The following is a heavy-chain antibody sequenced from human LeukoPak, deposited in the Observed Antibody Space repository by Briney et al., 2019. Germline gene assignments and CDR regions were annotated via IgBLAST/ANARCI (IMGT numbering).Heavy chain of an antibody. CDR3: AKGVIITYPLLDDASDI. Sequence: GGSLRLSCAASGFTFDDYTMHWVRQAPGKGLEWVSGISWNSGSIGYADSVKGRFTISRDNAKNSLYLQMNSLRAEDTALYYCAKGVIITYPLLDDASDIWGQGTMVTVSS. D-gene: IGHD3-10*01. V-gene: IGHV3-9*01. CDR2: ISWNSGSI. CDR1: GFTFDDYT. J-gene: IGHJ3*02.